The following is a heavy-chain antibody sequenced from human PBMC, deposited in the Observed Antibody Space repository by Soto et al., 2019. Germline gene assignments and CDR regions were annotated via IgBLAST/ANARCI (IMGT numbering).Heavy chain of an antibody. J-gene: IGHJ4*02. CDR2: ISSSSSTI. CDR3: ARAPYYYDSRGYYRY. CDR1: GFTFSSYS. V-gene: IGHV3-48*02. D-gene: IGHD3-22*01. Sequence: PGGSLRLSCAASGFTFSSYSMNWVRQAPGKGLEWVSYISSSSSTIYYADSVKGRSTISRDNAKNSLYLQMNSLRDEDTAVYYCARAPYYYDSRGYYRYWGQGTLVTVSS.